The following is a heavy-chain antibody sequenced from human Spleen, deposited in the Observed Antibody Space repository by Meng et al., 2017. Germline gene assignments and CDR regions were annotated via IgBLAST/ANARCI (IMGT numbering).Heavy chain of an antibody. CDR2: IWYDGSNK. Sequence: GGSLRLSCAASGFTFSRYAVHWVRQAPGKGLEWVAVIWYDGSNKYYADSVKGRFTISRDNAKNSLSLQMNSLRAEDTAVYYCASCSGASCYSSYWGQGTLVTVSS. J-gene: IGHJ4*02. V-gene: IGHV3-33*08. CDR1: GFTFSRYA. D-gene: IGHD2-15*01. CDR3: ASCSGASCYSSY.